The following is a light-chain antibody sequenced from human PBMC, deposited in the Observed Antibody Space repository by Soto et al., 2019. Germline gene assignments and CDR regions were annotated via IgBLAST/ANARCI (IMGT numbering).Light chain of an antibody. Sequence: EIVLTQSPGTLSLSPGERATLSCRASQTVRNNYLAWYQQKPGQAPKLLIHDASGRATGIPDRFSGGGSGTDFILTISRLEPEDFAVYYCQQFSSYPLTFGGGTKVDIK. V-gene: IGKV3-20*01. CDR1: QTVRNNY. J-gene: IGKJ4*01. CDR2: DAS. CDR3: QQFSSYPLT.